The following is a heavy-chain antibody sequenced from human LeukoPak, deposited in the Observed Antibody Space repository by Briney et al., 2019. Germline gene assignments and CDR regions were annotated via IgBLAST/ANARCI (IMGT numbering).Heavy chain of an antibody. CDR2: ISDSGDSS. J-gene: IGHJ4*02. Sequence: GGSLTLSCAASGFTFSNYAMSWVRQAPGKGLEWVSTISDSGDSSYYADSVKGRFTISRDNSKNTLYLQMNSLRAEDTAVYYCAKGYCSSTRCYGNYWGQGTLVTVPS. D-gene: IGHD2-2*01. V-gene: IGHV3-23*01. CDR3: AKGYCSSTRCYGNY. CDR1: GFTFSNYA.